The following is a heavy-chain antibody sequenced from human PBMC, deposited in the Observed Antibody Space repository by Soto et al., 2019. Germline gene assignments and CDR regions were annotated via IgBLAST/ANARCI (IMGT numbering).Heavy chain of an antibody. CDR2: MNPNSGNT. CDR3: ARERYSGYVCGY. D-gene: IGHD5-12*01. Sequence: QVQLVQSGAEVKKPGASVKVSCKASGYTFTSYDINWVRQATGQGLEWMGWMNPNSGNTGYAQKFQGRVTMTRNTSTSTAYIELSSLRSEDTAVYSGARERYSGYVCGYWGQGTLVTVSS. CDR1: GYTFTSYD. J-gene: IGHJ4*02. V-gene: IGHV1-8*01.